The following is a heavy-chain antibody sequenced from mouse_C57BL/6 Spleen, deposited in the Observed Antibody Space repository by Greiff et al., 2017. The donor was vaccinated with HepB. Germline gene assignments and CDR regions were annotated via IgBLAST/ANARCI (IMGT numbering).Heavy chain of an antibody. CDR1: GYTFTSYW. CDR2: INPSNGGT. J-gene: IGHJ4*01. CDR3: AIIYDGYFGGYYAMDY. V-gene: IGHV1-53*01. Sequence: VQLQQSGTELVKPGASVKLSCKASGYTFTSYWMHWVKQRPGQGLEWIGNINPSNGGTNYNEKFKSKATLTVDKSSSTAYMQLSSLTSEDSAVFVCAIIYDGYFGGYYAMDYWGQGTSVTVSS. D-gene: IGHD2-3*01.